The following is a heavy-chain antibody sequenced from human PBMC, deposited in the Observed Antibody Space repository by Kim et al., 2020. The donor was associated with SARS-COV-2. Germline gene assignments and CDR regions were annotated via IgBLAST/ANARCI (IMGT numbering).Heavy chain of an antibody. Sequence: GGSLRLSCAASGFTFSSYSMNWVRQAPGKGLEWVSSISSSSSYIYYADSVKGRFTISRDNAKNSLYLQMNSLRAEDTAVYYCARDNGRRDYYYYYGMDVWGQGAPVTVSS. CDR3: ARDNGRRDYYYYYGMDV. V-gene: IGHV3-21*01. CDR1: GFTFSSYS. J-gene: IGHJ6*02. CDR2: ISSSSSYI.